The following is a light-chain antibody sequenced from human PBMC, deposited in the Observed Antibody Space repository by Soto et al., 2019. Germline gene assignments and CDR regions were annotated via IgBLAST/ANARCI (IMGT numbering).Light chain of an antibody. V-gene: IGKV1-33*01. J-gene: IGKJ4*01. CDR3: QQYDNPPLT. Sequence: DIQMTQSPSSLSASVGDRVTITCQASQAMNNYLNWYKQKPGKATNLLIYDASHLETGVQTMFGGSGAGTVCTCTISSLHHEDITTYRCQQYDNPPLTFGGGTKVDIK. CDR1: QAMNNY. CDR2: DAS.